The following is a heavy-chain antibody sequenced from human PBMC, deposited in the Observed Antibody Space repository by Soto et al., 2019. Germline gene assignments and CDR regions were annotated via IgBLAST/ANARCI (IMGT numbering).Heavy chain of an antibody. Sequence: QVQLQESGPGLVKPSQTLSLTCTVSGGSISSGGYYWGWIRQHPGTGLEWIGHIYYSGDTYSNPSLKSRITMSVDTSKNQFSLKLSSVTAADTAVYFCTGGEWESYYQAYWGQGTLVTVSS. CDR3: TGGEWESYYQAY. D-gene: IGHD1-26*01. J-gene: IGHJ4*02. CDR1: GGSISSGGYY. CDR2: IYYSGDT. V-gene: IGHV4-31*03.